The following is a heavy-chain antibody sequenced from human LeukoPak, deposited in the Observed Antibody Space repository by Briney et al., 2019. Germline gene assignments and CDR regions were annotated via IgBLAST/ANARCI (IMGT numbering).Heavy chain of an antibody. Sequence: GGSLRLSCAASGFTFSNAWMNWVRQAPGKGLEWVGRIKSKTDGGTTDYAAPMKGRFTISRDDSKNTLYLQMNSLKTEDTAVYYCTTRYCSSTSCYPFDYWGQGTLVTVSS. CDR2: IKSKTDGGTT. D-gene: IGHD2-2*01. J-gene: IGHJ4*02. CDR1: GFTFSNAW. V-gene: IGHV3-15*07. CDR3: TTRYCSSTSCYPFDY.